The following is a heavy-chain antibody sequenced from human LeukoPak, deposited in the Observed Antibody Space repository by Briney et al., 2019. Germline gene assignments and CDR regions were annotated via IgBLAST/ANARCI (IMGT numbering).Heavy chain of an antibody. Sequence: GGSLRLSCAASVVTFSSYGMHWVRQAPGKGLEGVGFIRYDGNNKYYADSVKGRVTISRDNSQNTLYLQMNSLRAEDTAVYYCAKDRESHIVVVPAAQDYWGQGTLVTVSS. CDR2: IRYDGNNK. J-gene: IGHJ4*02. CDR1: VVTFSSYG. CDR3: AKDRESHIVVVPAAQDY. V-gene: IGHV3-30*02. D-gene: IGHD2-2*01.